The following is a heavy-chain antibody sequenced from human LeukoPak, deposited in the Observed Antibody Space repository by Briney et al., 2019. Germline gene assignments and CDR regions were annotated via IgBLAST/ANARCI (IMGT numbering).Heavy chain of an antibody. V-gene: IGHV1-46*01. CDR2: INPSGGST. Sequence: ASVKVSCNASGYTFTSYYMHWVRQAPGQGLERMGIINPSGGSTSYAQKFQGRVTMTRDTSTSTVYMELSSLRSEDTAVYYCARDGHSYDSSGYYDYWGQGTLVTVSS. CDR1: GYTFTSYY. J-gene: IGHJ4*02. D-gene: IGHD3-22*01. CDR3: ARDGHSYDSSGYYDY.